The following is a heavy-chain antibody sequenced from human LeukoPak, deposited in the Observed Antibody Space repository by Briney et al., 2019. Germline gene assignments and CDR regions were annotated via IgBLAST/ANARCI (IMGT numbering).Heavy chain of an antibody. D-gene: IGHD1-26*01. CDR3: ARPRGSYFPDGFEI. CDR1: GGSISSYY. CDR2: IYYSGST. V-gene: IGHV4-59*01. Sequence: SETLSLTCTVSGGSISSYYWSWIRQPPGKGLEWKGLEWIGYIYYSGSTNYNPSLKSRVTISVDTSKNEFSLKLSSVTAADTAVYYCARPRGSYFPDGFEIWGQGTTVTVSS. J-gene: IGHJ3*02.